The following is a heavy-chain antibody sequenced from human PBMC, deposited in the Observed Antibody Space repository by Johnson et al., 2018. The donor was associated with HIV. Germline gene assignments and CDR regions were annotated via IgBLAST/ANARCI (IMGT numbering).Heavy chain of an antibody. Sequence: VQLVESGGGVVQPGRSLRLSCAASGFTFTYFGMHWVRQAPGKGLEWVAVISYDGSNKYYADSVKGRFTISRDNAKNSLYLQMNSLRAEDRAVYYCAREGILWFGELFLGMGISGQGTMVTVSS. CDR2: ISYDGSNK. CDR1: GFTFTYFG. J-gene: IGHJ3*02. V-gene: IGHV3-33*05. D-gene: IGHD3-10*01. CDR3: AREGILWFGELFLGMGI.